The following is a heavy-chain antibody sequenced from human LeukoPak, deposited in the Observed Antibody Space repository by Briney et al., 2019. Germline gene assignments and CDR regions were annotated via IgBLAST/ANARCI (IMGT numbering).Heavy chain of an antibody. V-gene: IGHV5-51*01. Sequence: PGESLKISCKGSGYNFASYWIGWVRQMPGKGLEWMGIIFPDDSDTRYSPSFQGQVTISADKSISTAYLQWSSLKASDSAMYYCARRGDGYRSNWFDPWGQGTLVTVSS. CDR1: GYNFASYW. D-gene: IGHD5-24*01. CDR3: ARRGDGYRSNWFDP. J-gene: IGHJ5*02. CDR2: IFPDDSDT.